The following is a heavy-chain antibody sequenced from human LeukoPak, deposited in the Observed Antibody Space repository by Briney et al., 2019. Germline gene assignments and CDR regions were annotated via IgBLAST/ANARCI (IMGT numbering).Heavy chain of an antibody. J-gene: IGHJ4*02. D-gene: IGHD3-10*01. CDR2: IYYSGST. CDR3: AGITMVRGVTD. V-gene: IGHV4-59*01. Sequence: SETLSLTCTVSGGSLSSYYWSWVRQPPGKGLEWIGYIYYSGSTNYNPSLKSRVTISVDTSKNQFSLKLSSVTAADTAVYYCAGITMVRGVTDGGQGTLVTVSS. CDR1: GGSLSSYY.